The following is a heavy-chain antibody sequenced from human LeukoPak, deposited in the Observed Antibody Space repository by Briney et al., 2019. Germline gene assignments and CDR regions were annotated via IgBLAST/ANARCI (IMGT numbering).Heavy chain of an antibody. CDR3: ARLHRDMVRGVINFDY. V-gene: IGHV5-51*01. Sequence: GESLKISCKGSGYSFTSYWIGWVRQMPGKGLEWMGIIYPGDSDTRYSPSFQGQVTISADKSISTAYLQWSSLKASDTAMYYCARLHRDMVRGVINFDYWGQGTLVTVSS. CDR1: GYSFTSYW. J-gene: IGHJ4*02. D-gene: IGHD3-10*01. CDR2: IYPGDSDT.